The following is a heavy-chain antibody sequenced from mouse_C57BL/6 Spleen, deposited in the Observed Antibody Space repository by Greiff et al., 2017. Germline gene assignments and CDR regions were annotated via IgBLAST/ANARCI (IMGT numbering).Heavy chain of an antibody. D-gene: IGHD4-1*01. CDR2: IYPSDSET. CDR1: GYTFTSYW. CDR3: ATLEGLTGFDY. V-gene: IGHV1-61*01. Sequence: VQLQQSGAELVRPGSSVKLSCKASGYTFTSYWMDWVKQRPGQGLEWIGNIYPSDSETHYNQKFKDKATLTVDKSSSTAYMQLSSLTSEDSAVYYCATLEGLTGFDYWGQGTTLTVSS. J-gene: IGHJ2*01.